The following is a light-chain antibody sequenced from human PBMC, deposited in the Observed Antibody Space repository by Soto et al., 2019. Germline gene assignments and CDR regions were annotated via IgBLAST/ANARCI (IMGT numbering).Light chain of an antibody. CDR1: KLGDKY. CDR3: QAWDSSIHVV. V-gene: IGLV3-1*01. J-gene: IGLJ2*01. CDR2: QDS. Sequence: SYELTQPPSVSVSPGQTASITCSGDKLGDKYACWYQQKPGQSPVLVIYQDSKRPSGIPERFSGSTSGNTATLTISGTQAMDEADYYCQAWDSSIHVVFGGGTKVTVL.